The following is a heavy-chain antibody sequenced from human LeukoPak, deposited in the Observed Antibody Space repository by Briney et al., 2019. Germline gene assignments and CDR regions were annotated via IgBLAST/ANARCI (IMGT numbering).Heavy chain of an antibody. Sequence: SVKVSCKASGGTFSSYAISWVRQAPGQGLEWMGRIIPILGIANYAQKFQGRVTITADKSTSIAYMELSSLRSEDTAVYYCASCLGHANQTSGSCRRGGFFDYWGQGTLVTVSS. D-gene: IGHD2-15*01. V-gene: IGHV1-69*04. CDR3: ASCLGHANQTSGSCRRGGFFDY. CDR2: IIPILGIA. CDR1: GGTFSSYA. J-gene: IGHJ4*02.